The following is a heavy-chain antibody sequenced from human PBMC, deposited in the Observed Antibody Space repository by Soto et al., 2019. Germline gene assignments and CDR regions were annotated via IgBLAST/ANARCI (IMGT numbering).Heavy chain of an antibody. V-gene: IGHV2-5*02. Sequence: QITLKETGPTLVKPTQTITLTCTFSGFSLSTSGVGVGWIRQPPGKALEWLAVIYWDDDMHYSPSLKSRLTITKDTSRNQVVLTMTNMDPVDTATYYCAHRRRAEATYIFDIWGQGTMVTVSS. CDR2: IYWDDDM. D-gene: IGHD6-13*01. CDR3: AHRRRAEATYIFDI. J-gene: IGHJ3*02. CDR1: GFSLSTSGVG.